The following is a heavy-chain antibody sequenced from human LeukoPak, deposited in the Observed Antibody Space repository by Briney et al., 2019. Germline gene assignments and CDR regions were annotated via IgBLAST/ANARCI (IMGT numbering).Heavy chain of an antibody. Sequence: PGGSLRLSCAASGFTFSSDWMSWVRQAPGKGLEFVANIKQDGSEKYYVDSAKGRFTISRDNSKTDLSLQMNSLSAEDTAVYYCARTHRRLDYWGQGTLVTVSS. CDR1: GFTFSSDW. CDR3: ARTHRRLDY. J-gene: IGHJ4*02. D-gene: IGHD1-14*01. V-gene: IGHV3-7*01. CDR2: IKQDGSEK.